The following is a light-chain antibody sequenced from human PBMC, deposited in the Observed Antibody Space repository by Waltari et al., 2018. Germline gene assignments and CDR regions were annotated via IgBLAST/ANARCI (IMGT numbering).Light chain of an antibody. CDR1: QSVSSY. CDR3: LQRSNWPSWT. CDR2: AAS. Sequence: DIVLTQSPATLSLSPGDRATISCRASQSVSSYLAWYQQKPGQAPRLLIYAASIRATGIPARFSGSGSGTDFTLTISSLVPGDFAVYYCLQRSNWPSWTFGQGTKVEIK. J-gene: IGKJ1*01. V-gene: IGKV3-11*01.